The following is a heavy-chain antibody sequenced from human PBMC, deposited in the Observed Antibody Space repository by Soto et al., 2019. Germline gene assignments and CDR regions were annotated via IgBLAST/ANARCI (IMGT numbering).Heavy chain of an antibody. CDR3: AIGDRPRDYYYGMDV. CDR1: GYTFTSYD. V-gene: IGHV1-8*01. J-gene: IGHJ6*02. CDR2: MNPNSGNT. D-gene: IGHD3-22*01. Sequence: QVQLVQSGAAVKKPGASVKVSCKASGYTFTSYDINWVRQATGRGLEWMGWMNPNSGNTGYAQKFQGRVTMTRNTSISTAYMELSSLRSEDTAVYYCAIGDRPRDYYYGMDVWGQGTTVTVSS.